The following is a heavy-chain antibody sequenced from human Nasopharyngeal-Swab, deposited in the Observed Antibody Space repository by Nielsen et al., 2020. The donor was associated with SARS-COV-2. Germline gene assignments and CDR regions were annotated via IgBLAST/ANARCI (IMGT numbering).Heavy chain of an antibody. Sequence: GESLKISCAASGFIFRASAIHWVRQASGKGLEWVGRIGDKDHNYATTYGASVQGRFTIPRDDSKNTAFLQMDSLKTEDTALYYCTTDFYFDYWGQGTLVTVSS. J-gene: IGHJ4*02. V-gene: IGHV3-73*01. CDR3: TTDFYFDY. CDR1: GFIFRASA. CDR2: IGDKDHNYAT.